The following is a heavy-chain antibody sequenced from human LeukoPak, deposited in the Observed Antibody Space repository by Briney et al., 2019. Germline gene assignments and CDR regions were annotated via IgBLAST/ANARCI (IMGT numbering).Heavy chain of an antibody. V-gene: IGHV1-3*01. CDR3: ARGGAGSGRSYGMDV. J-gene: IGHJ6*04. Sequence: ASVKVSCKASGYTFTSYAMHWVRQAPGQRLEWMGWINAGNGSTKYSQKFQGRVTITRDTSASTAYMELSSLRSEDTAVYYCARGGAGSGRSYGMDVWGKGTTVTVSS. CDR2: INAGNGST. CDR1: GYTFTSYA. D-gene: IGHD3-10*01.